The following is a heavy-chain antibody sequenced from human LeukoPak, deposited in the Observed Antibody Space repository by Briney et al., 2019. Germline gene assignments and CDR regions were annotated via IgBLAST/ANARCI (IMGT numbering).Heavy chain of an antibody. J-gene: IGHJ5*02. CDR2: IDFSGEA. V-gene: IGHV4-39*01. D-gene: IGHD2-8*01. CDR3: ARRAYNGFRFDP. Sequence: SETLSLTCTVSGASISSSSYFWAWIRQPPGKALEWIGSIDFSGEAVYNAPLQSRLTLSIDTSKNQVSLKMTSVTAADTALYCCARRAYNGFRFDPWGQGTLVTVSS. CDR1: GASISSSSYF.